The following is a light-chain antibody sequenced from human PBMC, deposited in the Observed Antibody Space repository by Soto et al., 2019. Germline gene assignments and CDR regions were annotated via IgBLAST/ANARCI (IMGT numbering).Light chain of an antibody. Sequence: QSVLTQPPSASGTPGQRVTISCSGSSSNIGSNYVYWYQQLPGTAPKLLIYSNNQRPSGVPDRFSGSKSGTSASLAISGLRSEDEADYYCCSYAGSYSVIFGGGTKLTVL. CDR3: CSYAGSYSVI. CDR1: SSNIGSNY. CDR2: SNN. V-gene: IGLV1-47*02. J-gene: IGLJ2*01.